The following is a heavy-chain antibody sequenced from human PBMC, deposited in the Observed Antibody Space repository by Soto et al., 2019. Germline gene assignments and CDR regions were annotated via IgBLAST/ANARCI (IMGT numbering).Heavy chain of an antibody. CDR3: AREAVAGTVDY. CDR1: GCSISVGGYY. V-gene: IGHV4-31*03. CDR2: IYYSGST. J-gene: IGHJ4*02. Sequence: PSETLSLTCTVSGCSISVGGYYWSWIRQHPGKGLEWIGYIYYSGSTYYNPSLKSRVTISVDTSKNQFSLKLSSVTAADTAVYYCAREAVAGTVDYWGQGTLVTVSS. D-gene: IGHD6-19*01.